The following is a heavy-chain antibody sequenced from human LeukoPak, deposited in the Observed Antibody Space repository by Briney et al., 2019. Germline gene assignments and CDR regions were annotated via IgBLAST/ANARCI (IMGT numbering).Heavy chain of an antibody. V-gene: IGHV4-59*01. D-gene: IGHD6-19*01. CDR1: GGSISSYY. CDR3: ARGYSSGWYVDYYYYGMDA. J-gene: IGHJ6*02. Sequence: PSETLSLTCTVSGGSISSYYWSWIRQPPGKGLEWIGYIYYGGSTNYNPSLKSRVTISVDTSKNQFSLKLSSVTAADTAVYYCARGYSSGWYVDYYYYGMDAWGQGTTVTVSS. CDR2: IYYGGST.